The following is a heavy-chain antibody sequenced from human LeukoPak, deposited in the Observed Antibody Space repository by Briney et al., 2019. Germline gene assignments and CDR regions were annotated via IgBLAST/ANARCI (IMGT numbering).Heavy chain of an antibody. V-gene: IGHV3-30*18. D-gene: IGHD1-26*01. CDR3: AKDAWELPEYFPH. Sequence: GRSLRLSCAASGFTFSSYGMHWVRQAPGKGLEWVAVISYDGSNKYYADSVKGRFTISRDNSKNTLYLQMNSLRAEDTDVYYWAKDAWELPEYFPHWGQGTLVTVSS. CDR1: GFTFSSYG. CDR2: ISYDGSNK. J-gene: IGHJ1*01.